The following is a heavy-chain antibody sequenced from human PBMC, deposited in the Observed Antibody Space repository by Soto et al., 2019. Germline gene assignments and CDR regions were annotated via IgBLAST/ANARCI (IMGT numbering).Heavy chain of an antibody. V-gene: IGHV4-4*02. J-gene: IGHJ5*02. CDR2: IYHTGTT. D-gene: IGHD2-15*01. CDR3: ATLPPRIVVVMTDLPT. CDR1: GASISSTYW. Sequence: QLRESGPGLVKPSGTLSLTCFVSGASISSTYWWSWVRQTPGKRLEWIGQIYHTGTTSYNPSLMNRVTIALDKSNNQFSLRLTSMTAADTAVYYCATLPPRIVVVMTDLPTWGQGTLVTVSS.